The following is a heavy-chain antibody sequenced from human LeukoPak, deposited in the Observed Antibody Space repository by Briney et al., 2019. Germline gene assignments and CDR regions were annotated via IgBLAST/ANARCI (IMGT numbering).Heavy chain of an antibody. V-gene: IGHV3-21*01. CDR2: ISSSSSYI. J-gene: IGHJ4*02. Sequence: PGGSLRLSCAASGFTISSYSMNWVRQAPGKGLEWVSSISSSSSYIYYADSVKGRFTISRDNAKNSLYLQMNSLRAEDTAVYYCARIPRRVVDYWGQGTLVTVSS. D-gene: IGHD3-3*01. CDR1: GFTISSYS. CDR3: ARIPRRVVDY.